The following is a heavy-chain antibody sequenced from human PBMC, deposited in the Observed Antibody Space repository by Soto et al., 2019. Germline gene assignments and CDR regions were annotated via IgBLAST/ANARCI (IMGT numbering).Heavy chain of an antibody. CDR2: IIPNFGTA. CDR1: GYTFTSRG. CDR3: AREGTYYYDSSGYYMGFFDY. J-gene: IGHJ4*02. V-gene: IGHV1-69*13. D-gene: IGHD3-22*01. Sequence: SVKVSCKTSGYTFTSRGIAWVRQAPGQGLEWMGGIIPNFGTANYAQKFQGRVTITADESTGTAYMELSSLRSEDTAVYYCAREGTYYYDSSGYYMGFFDYWGQGTLVTVSS.